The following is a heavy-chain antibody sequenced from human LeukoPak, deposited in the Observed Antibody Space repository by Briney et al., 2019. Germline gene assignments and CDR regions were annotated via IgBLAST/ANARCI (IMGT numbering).Heavy chain of an antibody. CDR3: ATAWVVTGLLYFDY. V-gene: IGHV3-66*01. CDR1: GFTVSSNY. Sequence: GGSLRLSCAASGFTVSSNYMSWVRQAPGKGLEWVSVIYSGGSTYYADSVKGRFTISRDNSKSTLYLQMNSLRAEDTAVYYCATAWVVTGLLYFDYWGQGTLVTVSS. CDR2: IYSGGST. J-gene: IGHJ4*02. D-gene: IGHD4-23*01.